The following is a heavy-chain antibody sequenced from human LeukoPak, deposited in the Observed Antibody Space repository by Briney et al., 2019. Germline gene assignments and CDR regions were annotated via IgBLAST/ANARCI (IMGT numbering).Heavy chain of an antibody. CDR3: ARYGSGSYFADY. CDR2: ISSSTTYI. Sequence: PGGSLRLSCAASGFTFSSYSMNWVRQAPGNGLEWVSSISSSTTYIYYADSVKGPFTISRDNAKNSLYLQMNSLRADDTAVYYCARYGSGSYFADYWGQGTLVTVSS. J-gene: IGHJ4*02. V-gene: IGHV3-21*01. CDR1: GFTFSSYS. D-gene: IGHD3-10*01.